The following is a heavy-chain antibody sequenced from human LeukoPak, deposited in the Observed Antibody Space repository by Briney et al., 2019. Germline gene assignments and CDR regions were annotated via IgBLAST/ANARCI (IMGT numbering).Heavy chain of an antibody. CDR2: MNPNSGNT. V-gene: IGHV1-8*03. CDR1: GYTFTSYD. J-gene: IGHJ5*02. Sequence: ASVKVSCKASGYTFTSYDINWVRQATGQGREWMGWMNPNSGNTGYAQKFQGRVTITRNTSISTAYMELSSLRSEDTAVYYCARNRMKTWFDPWGQGTLVTVSS. CDR3: ARNRMKTWFDP. D-gene: IGHD2-8*01.